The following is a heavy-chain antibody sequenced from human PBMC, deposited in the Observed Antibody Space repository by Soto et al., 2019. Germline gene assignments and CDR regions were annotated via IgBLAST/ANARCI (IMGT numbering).Heavy chain of an antibody. Sequence: PWGSLRLSGAASGFTFSIYAISLVRQAPGKALEWVSASSVSGGITYYADSVKGRFTISRDNSKNTLYLQMNSLRAEDTAVYYCDKSDNWRYGTPRLYFVYW. CDR2: SSVSGGIT. D-gene: IGHD1-20*01. J-gene: IGHJ4*01. CDR3: DKSDNWRYGTPRLYFVY. V-gene: IGHV3-23*01. CDR1: GFTFSIYA.